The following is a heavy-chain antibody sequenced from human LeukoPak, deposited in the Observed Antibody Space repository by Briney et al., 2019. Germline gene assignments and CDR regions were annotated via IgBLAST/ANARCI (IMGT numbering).Heavy chain of an antibody. V-gene: IGHV4-4*02. J-gene: IGHJ6*02. D-gene: IGHD6-13*01. CDR3: AREHRSWYANYYYGMDV. CDR2: IYHSGST. CDR1: GVSISSSNW. Sequence: SETLSLTCAVSGVSISSSNWWSWVRQPPGKGLEWIGEIYHSGSTNYNPSLKSRVTISVDKSKNQFSLKLSSVTAADTAVYYCAREHRSWYANYYYGMDVWGQGTTVTVSS.